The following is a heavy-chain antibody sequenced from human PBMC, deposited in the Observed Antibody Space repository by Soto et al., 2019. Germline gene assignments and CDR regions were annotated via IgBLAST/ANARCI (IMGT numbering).Heavy chain of an antibody. V-gene: IGHV4-39*01. Sequence: QLQLQESGPGLVKPSETLSLTCTVSGGSISSSSYYWGWIRQPPGKGLEWIGSIYYSGSTYYNPSLKSRVTISVDTSKNQFSLKLSSVTAADTAVYYCARLGCSGGSCYSPPNYYYMDVWGKGTTVTVSS. D-gene: IGHD2-15*01. J-gene: IGHJ6*03. CDR3: ARLGCSGGSCYSPPNYYYMDV. CDR2: IYYSGST. CDR1: GGSISSSSYY.